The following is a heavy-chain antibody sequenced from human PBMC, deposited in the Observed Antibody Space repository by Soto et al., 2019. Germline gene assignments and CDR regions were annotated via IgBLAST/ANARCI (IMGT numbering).Heavy chain of an antibody. CDR1: GDSVSSNSAG. J-gene: IGHJ4*01. CDR2: TYYRSKWYY. CDR3: ARGEQYSGRIFDY. D-gene: IGHD1-26*01. V-gene: IGHV6-1*01. Sequence: TLSLTCAITGDSVSSNSAGWSWVRQSPSRGLEWLGRTYYRSKWYYEYAVSVRGRITINPDTSKNQYSLQLNSVTPEDTAVYFCARGEQYSGRIFDYWGQGTLVTVSS.